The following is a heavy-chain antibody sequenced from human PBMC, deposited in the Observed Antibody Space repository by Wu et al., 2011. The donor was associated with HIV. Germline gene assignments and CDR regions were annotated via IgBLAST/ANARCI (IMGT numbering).Heavy chain of an antibody. CDR3: AREHRGDCSGGSCFWFDP. CDR2: IIPIFGTA. V-gene: IGHV1-69*15. D-gene: IGHD2-15*01. Sequence: QVQLVQSGAEVKKPGSSVKVSCKASGGTFSSYAISWVRQAPGQGLEWMGRIIPIFGTANYAQKFQGRVTITADGSTNTTYMELSSLRSEDTAMYYCAREHRGDCSGGSCFWFDPWGQGTRVTVSS. J-gene: IGHJ5*02. CDR1: GGTFSSYA.